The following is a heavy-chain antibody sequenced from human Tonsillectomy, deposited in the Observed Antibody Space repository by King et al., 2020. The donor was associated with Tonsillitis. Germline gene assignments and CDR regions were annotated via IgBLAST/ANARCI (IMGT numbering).Heavy chain of an antibody. CDR3: TRVTDGDLYY. CDR1: GFTFRGSA. D-gene: IGHD4-17*01. Sequence: VQLVESGGGLFQPGGALKLSCAASGFTFRGSAMHCGLQASGKGLECVGRIISKTNSYATSYAASGKGRFTISRDDSKSTAYLQMNSLKTEDTAVYYCTRVTDGDLYYWGQGTLVTVSS. J-gene: IGHJ4*02. CDR2: IISKTNSYAT. V-gene: IGHV3-73*01.